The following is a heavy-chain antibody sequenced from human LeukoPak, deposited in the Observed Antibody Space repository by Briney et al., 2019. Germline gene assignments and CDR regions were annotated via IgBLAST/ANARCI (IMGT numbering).Heavy chain of an antibody. D-gene: IGHD6-6*01. CDR1: GFTFDDYG. J-gene: IGHJ4*02. V-gene: IGHV3-20*04. Sequence: GGSLRLSCAASGFTFDDYGMSWVRQAPGKGLEWVSGINWNGGSTGYADSVEGRFTIFRDNAKNSLYLQINSLRAEDAAVYYCARDKGTSYLSSFDHWGQGTLVTVSS. CDR2: INWNGGST. CDR3: ARDKGTSYLSSFDH.